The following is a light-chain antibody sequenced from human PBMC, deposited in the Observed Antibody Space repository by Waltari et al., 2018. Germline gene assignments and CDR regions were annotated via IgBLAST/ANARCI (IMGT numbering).Light chain of an antibody. CDR3: QHYGTSSWT. J-gene: IGKJ1*01. CDR2: GAS. CDR1: QPIAGRY. Sequence: EIVLTQSPGTLSLSPGERATLSCRASQPIAGRYLAWFQQRPGQAPRLLIYGASPRATDIPDRVSVSGSGTDFTLTISRLEPEDFAVFYCQHYGTSSWTFGQGTNVEIK. V-gene: IGKV3-20*01.